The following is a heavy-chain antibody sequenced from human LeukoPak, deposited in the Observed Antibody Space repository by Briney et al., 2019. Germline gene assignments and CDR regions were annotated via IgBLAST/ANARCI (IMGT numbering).Heavy chain of an antibody. Sequence: PWETLSLTCAVYGGSFSGYYWSWIRQPPGKGLEWIGEINHSGSTNYNPSLKSRVTISVDTSKNQFSLKLSSVTAADTAVYYCAKSNGYGLVDTWGQGTMVTVSS. CDR2: INHSGST. D-gene: IGHD3-10*01. V-gene: IGHV4-34*01. J-gene: IGHJ3*01. CDR3: AKSNGYGLVDT. CDR1: GGSFSGYY.